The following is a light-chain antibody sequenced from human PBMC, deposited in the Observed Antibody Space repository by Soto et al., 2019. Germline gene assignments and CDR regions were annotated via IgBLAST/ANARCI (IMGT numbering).Light chain of an antibody. Sequence: VMTQAPATLSVSPGERATLSCRASQTINNNVAWYQLKDGQVPRLVIYGASTRATDIPARFSGSGSGTEFTLTINSLQSEDFAVYYCQRYNNWPLTFGGGTKWIS. CDR1: QTINNN. CDR3: QRYNNWPLT. V-gene: IGKV3-15*01. J-gene: IGKJ4*01. CDR2: GAS.